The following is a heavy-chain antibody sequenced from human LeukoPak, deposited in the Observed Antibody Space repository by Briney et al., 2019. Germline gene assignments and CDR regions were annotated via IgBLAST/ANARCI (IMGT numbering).Heavy chain of an antibody. CDR3: ATAYYGGDCYLMDYYGMDV. V-gene: IGHV3-53*04. D-gene: IGHD2-21*02. Sequence: PGGSLRLSCAASGFTVISNYMSWVRQAPGKGLEWVSVIYSGGSTYYADSEKGRFTISRHNSKNTLYLQMNSLRAEDTAVYYCATAYYGGDCYLMDYYGMDVWGQGTTVTVSS. J-gene: IGHJ6*02. CDR2: IYSGGST. CDR1: GFTVISNY.